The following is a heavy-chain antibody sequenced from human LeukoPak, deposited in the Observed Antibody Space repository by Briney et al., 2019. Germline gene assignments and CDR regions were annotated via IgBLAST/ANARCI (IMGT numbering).Heavy chain of an antibody. CDR3: ARGGDIVVVPAAMSLDY. J-gene: IGHJ4*02. V-gene: IGHV3-33*01. CDR1: GFTFSSYG. D-gene: IGHD2-2*01. Sequence: GGSLRLSCAASGFTFSSYGMHWVRQAPGKGLEWVAVIWYDGSNKYYADSVKGRFTISRDSSKNTLYLQMNSLRAEDTAVYYCARGGDIVVVPAAMSLDYWGQGTLVTVSS. CDR2: IWYDGSNK.